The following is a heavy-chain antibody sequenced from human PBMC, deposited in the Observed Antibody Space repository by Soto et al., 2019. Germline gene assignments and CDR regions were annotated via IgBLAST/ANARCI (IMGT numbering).Heavy chain of an antibody. V-gene: IGHV3-53*01. CDR1: GFTVSSNY. CDR3: AGREVGGGAPSRMDV. J-gene: IGHJ6*02. Sequence: EVQLVESGGGLIQPGGSLRLSCAASGFTVSSNYMSWVRQAPGMGLEWVSVIYRGETTYYADYVRGRITVSKDNSKTRFVLRIYSIRVEDTAVYYCAGREVGGGAPSRMDVWGPGTTVTVS. D-gene: IGHD2-21*01. CDR2: IYRGETT.